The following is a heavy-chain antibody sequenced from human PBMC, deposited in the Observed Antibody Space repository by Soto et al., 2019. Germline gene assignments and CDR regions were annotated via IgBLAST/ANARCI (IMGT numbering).Heavy chain of an antibody. CDR3: ARVDSSGYPGPYYFDY. V-gene: IGHV1-69*01. Sequence: PGESLKISCKGSGYSFTSYWISWVRQAPGQGLEWMGGIIPIFGTANYAQKFQGRVTITADESTSTAYMELSSLRSEDTAVYYCARVDSSGYPGPYYFDYWGQGTLVTVS. CDR2: IIPIFGTA. D-gene: IGHD3-22*01. J-gene: IGHJ4*02. CDR1: GYSFTSYW.